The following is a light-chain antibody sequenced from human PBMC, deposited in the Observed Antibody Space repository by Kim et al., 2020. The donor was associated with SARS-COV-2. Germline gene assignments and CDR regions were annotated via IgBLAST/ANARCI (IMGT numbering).Light chain of an antibody. CDR1: SSDVSAYKY. Sequence: GQSVTLSCTGSSSDVSAYKYVSWYQQHPGQVPKLIVYEVDQRPSGVPDRFSGSKSGNTASLSVSGLQADDEADYYCSAYAGSNNLIFGGGTKVTVL. J-gene: IGLJ2*01. CDR3: SAYAGSNNLI. V-gene: IGLV2-8*01. CDR2: EVD.